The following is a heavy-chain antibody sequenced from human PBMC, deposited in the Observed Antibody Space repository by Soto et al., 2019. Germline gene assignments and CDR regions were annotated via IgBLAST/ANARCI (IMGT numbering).Heavy chain of an antibody. Sequence: QAGGSLRLSCAASGFTFSSYAMGWVRQAPGKGLEWVSAISGSGGSTYYADSVKGRFTISRDNSKNTLYLQMNSLRAEDTAVYYCAESIGQQKGAFDIWGQGTMVTVSS. CDR2: ISGSGGST. CDR1: GFTFSSYA. D-gene: IGHD2-15*01. CDR3: AESIGQQKGAFDI. V-gene: IGHV3-23*01. J-gene: IGHJ3*02.